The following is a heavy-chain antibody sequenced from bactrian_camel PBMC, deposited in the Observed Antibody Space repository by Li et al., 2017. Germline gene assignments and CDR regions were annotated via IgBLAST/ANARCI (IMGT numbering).Heavy chain of an antibody. V-gene: IGHV3S53*01. J-gene: IGHJ6*01. CDR3: TADPFAVVAGSRTCAGA. D-gene: IGHD6*01. Sequence: HVQLVESGGGSVEAGGSLRLSCAASGYSVSRNCMGWFRQAPGKEREGVAFIANTGYTRYSDSVTGRFTISRDNAKRTVYLQMNSLKPEDSGVYYCTADPFAVVAGSRTCAGAWSQGTQVTVS. CDR2: IANTGYT. CDR1: GYSVSRNC.